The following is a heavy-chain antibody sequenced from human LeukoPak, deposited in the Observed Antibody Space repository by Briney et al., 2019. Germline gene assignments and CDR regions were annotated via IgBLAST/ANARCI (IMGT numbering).Heavy chain of an antibody. V-gene: IGHV4-34*01. CDR3: ARRGGCAPHYFDY. J-gene: IGHJ4*02. CDR1: GGSFSGYY. D-gene: IGHD1-26*01. CDR2: INHSGST. Sequence: SETLSLTCAVYGGSFSGYYWSWIRQPPGKGLEWIGEINHSGSTNYNPSLKSRVTISVDTSKNQFSLKLSSVTAADTAVYYCARRGGCAPHYFDYWGQGTLVTVSS.